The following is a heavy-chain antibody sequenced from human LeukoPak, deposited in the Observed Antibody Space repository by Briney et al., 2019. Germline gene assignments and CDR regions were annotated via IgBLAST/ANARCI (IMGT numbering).Heavy chain of an antibody. V-gene: IGHV3-23*01. CDR2: ISHNGGGT. CDR1: GFTFTDYA. Sequence: GGSLRLSCAASGFTFTDYAMSWVRQAPEKGLEWVSTISHNGGGTYYAESVKGRFTISRDNSKNTLYLQMNSLRAEDTAVYFCARDITTNWFDPWGQGTLVTVSS. CDR3: ARDITTNWFDP. J-gene: IGHJ5*02. D-gene: IGHD1-14*01.